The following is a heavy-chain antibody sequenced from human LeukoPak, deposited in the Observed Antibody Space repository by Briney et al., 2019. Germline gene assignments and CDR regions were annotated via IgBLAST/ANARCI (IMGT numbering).Heavy chain of an antibody. CDR1: GFTFSNCA. D-gene: IGHD1-26*01. CDR2: ITGSASST. CDR3: ARDKIVGPTILDY. Sequence: AGGSLRLSCAASGFTFSNCAMSWVRQAPGKGLEWVSTITGSASSTYDADSVKGRFTISRDNFKNTLYLQMNSLRAEDTALYYCARDKIVGPTILDYWGQGTLVTVSS. J-gene: IGHJ4*02. V-gene: IGHV3-23*01.